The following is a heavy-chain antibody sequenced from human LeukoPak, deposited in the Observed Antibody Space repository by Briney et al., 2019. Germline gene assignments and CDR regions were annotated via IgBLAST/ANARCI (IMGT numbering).Heavy chain of an antibody. D-gene: IGHD6-13*01. Sequence: PGRSLRLSCAASGFTFSSYAMHWVRQAPGKGLVGVAVISYDGSNKYYADSLKGSFTISRDNSSNTLYLQMNSLRAEDTAVYYCARVGYSSSWYPGFDYWGQGTLVTVSS. CDR2: ISYDGSNK. CDR3: ARVGYSSSWYPGFDY. J-gene: IGHJ4*02. CDR1: GFTFSSYA. V-gene: IGHV3-30*14.